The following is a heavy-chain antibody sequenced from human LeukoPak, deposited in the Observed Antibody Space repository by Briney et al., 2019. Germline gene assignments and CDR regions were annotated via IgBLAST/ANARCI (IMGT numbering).Heavy chain of an antibody. CDR3: ARGQEGLLYYYYYYMDV. Sequence: ASVKVSCKASGYTFTGYYMHWVRQAPGQGLEWMGRINPNSGGTNYAQKFQGRVTMTRDTSISTAYMELSRLRSDDTAVYYCARGQEGLLYYYYYYMDVWGKGTTVTVSS. D-gene: IGHD3-3*01. V-gene: IGHV1-2*06. CDR2: INPNSGGT. J-gene: IGHJ6*03. CDR1: GYTFTGYY.